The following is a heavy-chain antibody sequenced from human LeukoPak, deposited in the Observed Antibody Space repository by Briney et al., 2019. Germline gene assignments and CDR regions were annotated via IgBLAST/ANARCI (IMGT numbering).Heavy chain of an antibody. CDR2: IKSKTDGGTT. Sequence: KPGGSLRLSCAASGFTFSNAWMSWVRQAPGKGLEWVGRIKSKTDGGTTDYAAPVKGRFAISRDDSKNTLYLQMNSLKTEDTAVYYCTTDVPLIYDFWSGNKFDYWGQGTLVTVSS. V-gene: IGHV3-15*01. CDR3: TTDVPLIYDFWSGNKFDY. D-gene: IGHD3-3*01. J-gene: IGHJ4*02. CDR1: GFTFSNAW.